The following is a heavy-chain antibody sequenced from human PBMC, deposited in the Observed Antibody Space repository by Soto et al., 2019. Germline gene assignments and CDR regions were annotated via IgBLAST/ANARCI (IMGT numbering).Heavy chain of an antibody. CDR3: GTDEGFILGAVA. CDR2: MNQDGSEK. D-gene: IGHD1-26*01. CDR1: GFTFSSYW. J-gene: IGHJ5*02. Sequence: GGSLRLSCAVSGFTFSSYWMSWVREAPGKGLEWVANMNQDGSEKDYVDSVKGRFTISRDNAKNSLYLPMNSLRAEDTAIYYCGTDEGFILGAVAWGQGTLVTVSS. V-gene: IGHV3-7*01.